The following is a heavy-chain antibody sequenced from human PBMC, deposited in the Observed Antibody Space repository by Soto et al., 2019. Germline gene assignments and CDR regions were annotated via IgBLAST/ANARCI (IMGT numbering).Heavy chain of an antibody. CDR1: GFTFNNYA. CDR2: ISGTGGST. D-gene: IGHD6-13*01. Sequence: EVQLLQSGGGLVQPGGSLRVSCAASGFTFNNYAMSWVRQAAGKGLEWVSTISGTGGSTYHADSVKGRFTISRDNSKNTLYLQLNSLRAEDTAVYYCAKGTAEIGTFDYWGQGSLVTVSS. J-gene: IGHJ4*02. CDR3: AKGTAEIGTFDY. V-gene: IGHV3-23*01.